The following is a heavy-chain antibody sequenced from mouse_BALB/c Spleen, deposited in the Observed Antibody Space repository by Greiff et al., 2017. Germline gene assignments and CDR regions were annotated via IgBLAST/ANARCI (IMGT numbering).Heavy chain of an antibody. CDR1: GYTFTSYW. CDR3: ARYGVRGYFDV. CDR2: IFPGTGTT. D-gene: IGHD2-14*01. V-gene: IGHV1S132*01. Sequence: VQLQQSGAELVKPGASVKLSCKTSGYTFTSYWIQWVKQRPGQGLGWIGEIFPGTGTTYYNEKFKGKATLTIDTSSSTAYMQLSSLTSEDSAVYFCARYGVRGYFDVWGAGTTVTVSS. J-gene: IGHJ1*01.